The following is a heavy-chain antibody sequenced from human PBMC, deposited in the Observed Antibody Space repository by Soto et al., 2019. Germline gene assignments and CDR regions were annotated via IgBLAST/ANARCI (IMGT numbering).Heavy chain of an antibody. V-gene: IGHV3-7*05. CDR2: INDDGSER. J-gene: IGHJ4*02. Sequence: EVQLVESGGDLVQPGGSLRLSCAASGFTFSTHWMSCVRQAPGKGLEWVANINDDGSERNYADSVRGRFSVSRDNAKNSLFLQLNGLRVEDTALYYCAKDVRWGQGTQVTVSS. CDR3: AKDVR. CDR1: GFTFSTHW.